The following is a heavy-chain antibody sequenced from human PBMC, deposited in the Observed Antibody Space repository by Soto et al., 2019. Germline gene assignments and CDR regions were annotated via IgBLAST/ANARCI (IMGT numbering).Heavy chain of an antibody. V-gene: IGHV3-33*01. CDR1: GFTFSSYG. J-gene: IGHJ4*02. CDR3: ATVSGNSGSYYFDY. D-gene: IGHD1-26*01. Sequence: QVQLVESGGGVVQPGRSLRLSCAASGFTFSSYGMHWVRQAPGKGLEWVAVIWYDGSNKYYADSVKGRFTISRDNSKNTLYLQMNSLRAEDTAVYYCATVSGNSGSYYFDYWGQGTLVTVSS. CDR2: IWYDGSNK.